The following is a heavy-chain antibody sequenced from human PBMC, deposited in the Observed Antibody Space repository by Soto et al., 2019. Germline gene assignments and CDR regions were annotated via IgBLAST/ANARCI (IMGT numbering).Heavy chain of an antibody. J-gene: IGHJ6*02. Sequence: SVKVSCKASGGTFSSYAISWVRQAPGQGLEWVGGIIPIFGTANYAQKFQGRVTITADESTSTAYMELSSLRSEDTAMYYCARVDTAMVTSYYYYGMDVWGQGTTVTVSS. CDR3: ARVDTAMVTSYYYYGMDV. CDR2: IIPIFGTA. V-gene: IGHV1-69*13. D-gene: IGHD5-18*01. CDR1: GGTFSSYA.